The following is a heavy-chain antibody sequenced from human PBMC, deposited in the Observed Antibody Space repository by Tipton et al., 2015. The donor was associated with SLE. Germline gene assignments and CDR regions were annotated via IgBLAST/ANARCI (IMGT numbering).Heavy chain of an antibody. J-gene: IGHJ4*02. CDR2: INHSGST. D-gene: IGHD6-19*01. V-gene: IGHV4-61*09. CDR3: AISSGWSVDY. Sequence: TLSLTCTVSGGSISSGSYYWSWIRQPAGKGLEWIGEINHSGSTNYNPSLKSRVTISVDTSKNQYSLKLSSVTAADTAVYYCAISSGWSVDYWGQGTLVTVSS. CDR1: GGSISSGSYY.